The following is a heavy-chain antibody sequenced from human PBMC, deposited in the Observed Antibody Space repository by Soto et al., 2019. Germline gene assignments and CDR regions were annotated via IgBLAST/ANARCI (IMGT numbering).Heavy chain of an antibody. CDR1: GSTFSNYA. Sequence: GGSLSLSCAASGSTFSNYAMSWVRQAPGKGLEWVSLVSATAGTTYYTDSVKGRFTISRDNSRNTVYLQMNSLRADDTAVYYCTKGRLAGGLDDWCQGTLVTVSS. D-gene: IGHD3-16*01. CDR2: VSATAGTT. V-gene: IGHV3-23*01. CDR3: TKGRLAGGLDD. J-gene: IGHJ4*02.